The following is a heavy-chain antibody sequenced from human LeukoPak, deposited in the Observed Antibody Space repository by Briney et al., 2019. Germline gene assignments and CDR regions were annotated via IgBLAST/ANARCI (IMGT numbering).Heavy chain of an antibody. Sequence: PGGSLRLSCAASGFTFSSYEMNWVRQAPGKGLEWVSYISSSGSTIYYADSVKGRFTISRDNAKNSLYLQMNSLRAEDTAVYYCARGTTVTEHDAFDIWGQGTMVTVSS. D-gene: IGHD4-17*01. CDR3: ARGTTVTEHDAFDI. J-gene: IGHJ3*02. V-gene: IGHV3-48*03. CDR1: GFTFSSYE. CDR2: ISSSGSTI.